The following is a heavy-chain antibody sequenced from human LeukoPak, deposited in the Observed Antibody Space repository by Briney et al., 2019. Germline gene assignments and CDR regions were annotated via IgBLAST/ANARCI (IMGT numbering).Heavy chain of an antibody. V-gene: IGHV6-1*01. J-gene: IGHJ5*02. CDR3: ARDNDYYDSSGTKNWFDP. CDR2: TYYRSKWYN. D-gene: IGHD3-22*01. CDR1: GDSVSSNSAA. Sequence: SPTLSLTCAISGDSVSSNSAAWNWIRQSPSRGLEWLGRTYYRSKWYNDYAVSVKSRITINPDTSKNQFSLQLNSVTPEDTAVYYCARDNDYYDSSGTKNWFDPWGQGTLVTVSS.